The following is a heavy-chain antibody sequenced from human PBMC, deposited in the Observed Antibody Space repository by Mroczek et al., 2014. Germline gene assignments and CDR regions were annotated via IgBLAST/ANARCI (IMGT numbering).Heavy chain of an antibody. D-gene: IGHD6-6*01. J-gene: IGHJ6*03. CDR1: GGSISSGGYY. Sequence: QVQLVESGPGLVKPSQTLSLTCTVSGGSISSGGYYWSWIRQHPGKGLEWIGYIYYSGSTYYNPSLKSRVTISVDTSKNQFSLKLSSVTAADTAVYYCAGATDRIAARRGYYYYYYMDVWGKGTTVTVSS. CDR3: AGATDRIAARRGYYYYYYMDV. CDR2: IYYSGST. V-gene: IGHV4-31*03.